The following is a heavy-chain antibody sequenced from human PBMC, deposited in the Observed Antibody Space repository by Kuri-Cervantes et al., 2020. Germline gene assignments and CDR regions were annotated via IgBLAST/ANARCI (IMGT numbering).Heavy chain of an antibody. Sequence: GGSLRLSCAASGFTLSSYAMSWVRQAPGKGLEWVSAISGSGGSTYYADSVKGRFTISRENSKNTLYLQMNSLRAEDTAVYYCAKPISGSSTGDAFDIWGQGTMVTVSS. CDR2: ISGSGGST. CDR3: AKPISGSSTGDAFDI. CDR1: GFTLSSYA. D-gene: IGHD1-26*01. V-gene: IGHV3-23*01. J-gene: IGHJ3*02.